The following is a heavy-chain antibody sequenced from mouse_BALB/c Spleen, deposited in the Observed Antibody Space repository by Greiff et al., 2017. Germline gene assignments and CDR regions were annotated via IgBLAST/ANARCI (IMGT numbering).Heavy chain of an antibody. Sequence: EGKLVESGGGLVKPGGSLKLSCAASGFAFSSYDMSWVRQTPEKRLEWVAYISSGGGSTYYPDTVKGRFTISRDNAKNTLYLQMSSLKSEDTAMYYCARAGSKAMYYAMDYWGEGTSVTVSS. V-gene: IGHV5-12-1*01. CDR1: GFAFSSYD. CDR3: ARAGSKAMYYAMDY. CDR2: ISSGGGST. J-gene: IGHJ4*01.